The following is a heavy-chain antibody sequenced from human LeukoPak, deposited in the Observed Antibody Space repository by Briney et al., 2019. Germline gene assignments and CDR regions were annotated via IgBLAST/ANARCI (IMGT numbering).Heavy chain of an antibody. CDR2: ISYDGSNK. CDR1: GFTFSSYA. CDR3: ASYLDTAEDDY. Sequence: GGSLRLSCAASGFTFSSYAMHWVRQAPGKGLEWVAVISYDGSNKYYADSVKGRFTISRDNSKNTLYLQMNSLRAEDTAVYYCASYLDTAEDDYWGQGTLVTVSS. V-gene: IGHV3-30-3*01. D-gene: IGHD5-18*01. J-gene: IGHJ4*02.